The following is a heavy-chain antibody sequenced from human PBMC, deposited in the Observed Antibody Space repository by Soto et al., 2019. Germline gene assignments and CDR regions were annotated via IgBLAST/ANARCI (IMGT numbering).Heavy chain of an antibody. CDR1: SGSINSSDYY. CDR2: MLYSGLT. Sequence: SETLSLTCAVSSGSINSSDYYWAWIRQPPGKGLEWIGSMLYSGLTYYNPSLKSRVTLSVDTSKNQFSVRLNSVTASDTAVYYCAPLSVSLSGPYGIHVWGQGTTVTVSS. CDR3: APLSVSLSGPYGIHV. D-gene: IGHD2-15*01. J-gene: IGHJ6*02. V-gene: IGHV4-39*01.